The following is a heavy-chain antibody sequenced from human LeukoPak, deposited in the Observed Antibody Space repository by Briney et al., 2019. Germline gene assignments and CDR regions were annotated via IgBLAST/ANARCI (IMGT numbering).Heavy chain of an antibody. CDR3: ACSSIAAPPHDY. V-gene: IGHV4-59*12. CDR1: GGSISSYY. J-gene: IGHJ4*02. CDR2: IYYSGST. D-gene: IGHD6-6*01. Sequence: SETLSLTCTVSGGSISSYYWSWIRQPPGKGLEWIGYIYYSGSTNYNPSLKSRVTISVDTSKNQFSLKLSSVTAADTAVYYCACSSIAAPPHDYWGQGTLVTVSS.